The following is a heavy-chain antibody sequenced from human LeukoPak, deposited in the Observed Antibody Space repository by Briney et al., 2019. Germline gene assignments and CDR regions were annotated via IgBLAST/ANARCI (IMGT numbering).Heavy chain of an antibody. J-gene: IGHJ3*02. CDR1: GGSISSYY. CDR3: ARSRSSLNDAFDI. V-gene: IGHV4-59*01. Sequence: SETLSLTCTVSGGSISSYYWSWIRQPPGKGLEWIGYIYYSGSTNYNPYLKSRVTISVDTSKNQFSLKLSSVTAADTAVYYCARSRSSLNDAFDIWGQGTMVTVSS. CDR2: IYYSGST. D-gene: IGHD2-2*01.